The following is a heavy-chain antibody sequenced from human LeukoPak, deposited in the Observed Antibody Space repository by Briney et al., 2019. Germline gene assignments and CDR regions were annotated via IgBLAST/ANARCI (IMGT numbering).Heavy chain of an antibody. CDR3: ARGYGSSRMNFDY. D-gene: IGHD6-13*01. V-gene: IGHV5-51*01. CDR2: ISPGDSET. CDR1: GYRFTSYW. Sequence: GESLKISCKGSGYRFTSYWIGWVRQMPGKGLEWMGIISPGDSETRYSPFFQGQVTISADKSISTAYLQWSSLKASDTAMYYCARGYGSSRMNFDYWGQGTLVTVSS. J-gene: IGHJ4*02.